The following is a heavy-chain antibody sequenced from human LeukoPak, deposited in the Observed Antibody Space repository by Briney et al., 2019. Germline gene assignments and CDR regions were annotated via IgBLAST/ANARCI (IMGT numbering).Heavy chain of an antibody. V-gene: IGHV1-69*13. Sequence: SVKVSCEASGGTFSSYAISWVRQAPGQGLEWMGGIIPIFGTANYAQKFQGRVTITADESTSTAYMELSSLRSEDTAVYYCAREIAVAGTTPYYYYGMDVWGQGTTVTVSS. D-gene: IGHD6-19*01. J-gene: IGHJ6*02. CDR2: IIPIFGTA. CDR1: GGTFSSYA. CDR3: AREIAVAGTTPYYYYGMDV.